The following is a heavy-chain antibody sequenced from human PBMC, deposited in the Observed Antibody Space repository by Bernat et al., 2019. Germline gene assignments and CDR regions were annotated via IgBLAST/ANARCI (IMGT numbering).Heavy chain of an antibody. CDR2: IKQDGSEK. CDR3: ARASWSGGPTPFDL. J-gene: IGHJ4*02. V-gene: IGHV3-7*03. CDR1: GFTFSSYS. Sequence: EVQLVESGGGLVQPGGSLRLTCAASASGFTFSSYSMSWVRQAPGKGLEWVANIKQDGSEKYYMDSVKGRFTISRDNAKNSLYLQMISLRAEDTAVYYCARASWSGGPTPFDLWGQGTLVTVSS. D-gene: IGHD2-15*01.